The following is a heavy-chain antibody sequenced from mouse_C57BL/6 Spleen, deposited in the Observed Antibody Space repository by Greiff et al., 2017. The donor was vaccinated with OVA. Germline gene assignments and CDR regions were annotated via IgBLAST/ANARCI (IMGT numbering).Heavy chain of an antibody. CDR2: IYPGNSDT. V-gene: IGHV1-5*01. J-gene: IGHJ4*01. D-gene: IGHD4-1*02. CDR1: GYTFTSYW. Sequence: EVQLQQSGTVLARPGASVKMCCKTSGYTFTSYWMHWVKQRPGQGLEWIGAIYPGNSDTSYNQKFKGKAKLTAVTSASTAYMELSSLTNEDSAVYYCTTPTGTNYAMDYWGQGTSVTVSS. CDR3: TTPTGTNYAMDY.